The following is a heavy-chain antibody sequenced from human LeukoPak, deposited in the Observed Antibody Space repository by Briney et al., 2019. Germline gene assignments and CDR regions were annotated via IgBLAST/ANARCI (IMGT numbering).Heavy chain of an antibody. Sequence: GGSLRLSCAASGFTFSSYAMSWVRQAPGKGLEWVSAISGSGDSTYYVDSVKGRFTISRDNSRNTLYLQMNSLRAEDTAVYYCARDQPDYYDSSGYYSFSFDYWGQGTLVTVSS. V-gene: IGHV3-23*01. D-gene: IGHD3-22*01. J-gene: IGHJ4*02. CDR2: ISGSGDST. CDR3: ARDQPDYYDSSGYYSFSFDY. CDR1: GFTFSSYA.